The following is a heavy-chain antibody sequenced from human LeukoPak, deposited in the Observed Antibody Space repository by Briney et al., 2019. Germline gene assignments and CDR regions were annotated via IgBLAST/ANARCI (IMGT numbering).Heavy chain of an antibody. V-gene: IGHV4-59*08. CDR3: ARLVKNYYGSGSSFFDY. CDR1: GASISSCY. D-gene: IGHD3-10*01. CDR2: IYYSGST. Sequence: SETLSLTCTVSGASISSCYWSWIRQPPGKGLEWIGYIYYSGSTNYNPSLKSRVTISVDTSKNQFSLKLSSVTAADTAVYYCARLVKNYYGSGSSFFDYWGQGTLVTVSS. J-gene: IGHJ4*02.